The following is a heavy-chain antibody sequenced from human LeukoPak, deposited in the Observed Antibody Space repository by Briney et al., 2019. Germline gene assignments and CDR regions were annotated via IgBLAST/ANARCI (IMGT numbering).Heavy chain of an antibody. CDR2: FDPEDGET. J-gene: IGHJ4*02. CDR3: ATLPRRVRVVVTFDY. V-gene: IGHV1-24*01. CDR1: RYTLTELS. Sequence: ASGKVSCKVSRYTLTELSMHWVRQAPGKGLEWMGGFDPEDGETIYAQKFQGRVTMTEDTSTDTAYMELSSLRSEDTAVYYCATLPRRVRVVVTFDYWGQGTLVTVSS. D-gene: IGHD2-15*01.